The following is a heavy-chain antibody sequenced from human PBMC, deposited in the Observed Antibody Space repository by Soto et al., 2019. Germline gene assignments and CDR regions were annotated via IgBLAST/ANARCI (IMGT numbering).Heavy chain of an antibody. CDR1: DFTIRYYY. D-gene: IGHD7-27*01. CDR3: VRERLGIGTWYFDL. V-gene: IGHV3-13*04. CDR2: IATSGST. J-gene: IGHJ2*01. Sequence: SRIHLYTACDFTIRYYYIHWVSNATGKRLEWVSAIATSGSTHYASSAQGRFTISREDAKNSLFLQINSLRDGNTATYYCVRERLGIGTWYFDLWGRGTLVTVSS.